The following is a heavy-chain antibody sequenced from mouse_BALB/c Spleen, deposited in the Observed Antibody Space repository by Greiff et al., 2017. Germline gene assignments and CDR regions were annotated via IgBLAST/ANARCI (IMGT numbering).Heavy chain of an antibody. CDR1: GYTFTDYN. Sequence: VQLQQSGPELVKPGASVKISCKASGYTFTDYNMHWVKQSHGKSLEWIGYIYPYNGGTGYNQKFKSKATLTVDNSSSTAYMELRSLTSEDSAVYYCARLDYDVAYWGQGTLVTVSA. D-gene: IGHD2-4*01. J-gene: IGHJ3*01. V-gene: IGHV1S29*02. CDR3: ARLDYDVAY. CDR2: IYPYNGGT.